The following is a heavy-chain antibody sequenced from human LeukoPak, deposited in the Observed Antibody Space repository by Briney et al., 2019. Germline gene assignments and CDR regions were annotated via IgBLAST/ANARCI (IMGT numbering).Heavy chain of an antibody. CDR1: GFTFSSYA. Sequence: GGSLRLSCAASGFTFSSYAMSWVRQAPGKGLEWVSAIIGSGGSTYYADSVKGRFTISRDNSKNTLYLQMNSLRAEDTAVYYCAKSPSYSGSYYDYYYMDVWGKGTTVTVSS. D-gene: IGHD1-26*01. CDR2: IIGSGGST. J-gene: IGHJ6*03. CDR3: AKSPSYSGSYYDYYYMDV. V-gene: IGHV3-23*01.